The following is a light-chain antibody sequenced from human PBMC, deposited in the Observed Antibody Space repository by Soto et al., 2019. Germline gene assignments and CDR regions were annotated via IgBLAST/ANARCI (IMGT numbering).Light chain of an antibody. CDR2: DSS. J-gene: IGKJ4*01. Sequence: EIVLTQSPATLSLSPGERATLSCRASQSVSSYLAWYQQKRGQAPRLLIYDSSNRATGIPARFSGSGSGTDFTLTISRLEPEDFAVYYCRQYGRSLGFAFGGGTKVDIK. CDR1: QSVSSY. V-gene: IGKV3-11*01. CDR3: RQYGRSLGFA.